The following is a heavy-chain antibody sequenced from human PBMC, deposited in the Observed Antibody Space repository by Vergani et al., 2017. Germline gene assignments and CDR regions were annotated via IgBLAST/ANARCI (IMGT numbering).Heavy chain of an antibody. CDR3: AREPITMVRGAHVLGAFDI. D-gene: IGHD3-10*01. Sequence: QVQLQQWGAGLLKPSETLSLTCAVYGGSFSGYYWSWIRQPPGKGLEWIGEINHSGSTNYSPSFQGHVTISADKSISTAYLQWSSLKASDTTMYYCAREPITMVRGAHVLGAFDIWGQGTMVTVSS. J-gene: IGHJ3*02. CDR2: INHSGST. CDR1: GGSFSGYY. V-gene: IGHV4-34*01.